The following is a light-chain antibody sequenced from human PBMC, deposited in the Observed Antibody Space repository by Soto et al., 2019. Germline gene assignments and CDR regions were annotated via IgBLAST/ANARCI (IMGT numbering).Light chain of an antibody. CDR3: QVWDSSSNHWV. Sequence: SYELTQPPSVSVAPGQTATIICGGDSIGSKSVHWYQAKPGQAPVLVVYSDRDRPSGIPERFSGSNSGHTATLAINRVEAGDEGDYYCQVWDSSSNHWVFGGGTQLTVL. CDR1: SIGSKS. CDR2: SDR. V-gene: IGLV3-21*01. J-gene: IGLJ3*02.